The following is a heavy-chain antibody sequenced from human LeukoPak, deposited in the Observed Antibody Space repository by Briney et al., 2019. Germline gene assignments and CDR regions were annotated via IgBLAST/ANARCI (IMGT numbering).Heavy chain of an antibody. CDR1: GFTFRSHA. D-gene: IGHD2-21*01. Sequence: GGSLRLSCVGSGFTFRSHAMSWVRQAPEKGLEFVSGIYENGGTTYYADSVKGRFTISRDNSKNTLYLQMNSLRAEDTAVYYCARASYSDYWGQGTLVTVSS. CDR2: IYENGGTT. J-gene: IGHJ4*02. V-gene: IGHV3-23*01. CDR3: ARASYSDY.